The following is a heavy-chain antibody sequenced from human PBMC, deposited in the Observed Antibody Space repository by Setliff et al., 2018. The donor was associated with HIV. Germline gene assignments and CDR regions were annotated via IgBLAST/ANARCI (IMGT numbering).Heavy chain of an antibody. Sequence: SGPTLVNPTETLTLTCTVSGFSLSNARMCVSWIRQPPGKALEWLARIDWDDDKYYNTSLKTRLTLSKDTSKNQVVLTMTNMDPVDTATYYCARTNNVYWYFDLWGRGTLVTVSS. CDR2: IDWDDDK. CDR1: GFSLSNARMC. J-gene: IGHJ2*01. CDR3: ARTNNVYWYFDL. V-gene: IGHV2-70*11. D-gene: IGHD2-8*01.